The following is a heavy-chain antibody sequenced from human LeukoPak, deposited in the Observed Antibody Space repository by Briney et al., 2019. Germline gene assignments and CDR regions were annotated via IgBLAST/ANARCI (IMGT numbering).Heavy chain of an antibody. J-gene: IGHJ4*02. CDR3: ATCTLQWLDGYYFDY. V-gene: IGHV3-30*19. CDR2: ILSDGSKE. D-gene: IGHD6-19*01. Sequence: GGSLRLSCAASGFTFSSYGMHWVRQAPGKGLEWEAVILSDGSKEFYSDSVKGRFTISRDNSKNTLYLQMNSLRAEDTAVYYCATCTLQWLDGYYFDYWGQGTLVTVSS. CDR1: GFTFSSYG.